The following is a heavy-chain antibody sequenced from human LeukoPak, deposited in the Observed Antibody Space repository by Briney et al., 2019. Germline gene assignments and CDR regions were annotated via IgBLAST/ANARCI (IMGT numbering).Heavy chain of an antibody. CDR2: INPNSGGT. J-gene: IGHJ4*02. D-gene: IGHD2-2*01. CDR3: ARSPSDIVVVPAATDPNDYILPSLEFDY. V-gene: IGHV1-2*02. CDR1: GYTFTGYY. Sequence: ASVKVSCKASGYTFTGYYMHWVRQAPGQGLEWMGWINPNSGGTNYAQKFQGRVTMTRDTSISTAYMELSRLRSDDTAVYYCARSPSDIVVVPAATDPNDYILPSLEFDYWGQGTLVTVSS.